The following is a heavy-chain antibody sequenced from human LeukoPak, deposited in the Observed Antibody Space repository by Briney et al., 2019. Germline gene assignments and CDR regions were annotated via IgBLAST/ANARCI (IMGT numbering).Heavy chain of an antibody. J-gene: IGHJ4*02. Sequence: ASVKVSCKVSGYTLTELSMHWVRQAPGKGLEWMGGFDPEGGETIYAQKFQGRVTMTEDTSIDTAYMELSSLRSEDTAVFYCARDSFRGHGATNSLDFWGQGTLVTVSS. CDR1: GYTLTELS. CDR3: ARDSFRGHGATNSLDF. V-gene: IGHV1-24*01. D-gene: IGHD4-23*01. CDR2: FDPEGGET.